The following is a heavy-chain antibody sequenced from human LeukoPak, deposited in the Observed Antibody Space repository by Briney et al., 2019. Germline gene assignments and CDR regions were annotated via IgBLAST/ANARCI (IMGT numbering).Heavy chain of an antibody. D-gene: IGHD4-23*01. J-gene: IGHJ6*02. CDR3: ARDILRWYPGAYYYGMDV. V-gene: IGHV3-11*01. CDR2: ISSSGSTL. Sequence: GGSLRLSCAASGFTFSDYYMSWIRQAPGKGLEWVSYISSSGSTLYYADSVKGRFTISRDNAKNSLYLQMNSLRAEDTAVYYCARDILRWYPGAYYYGMDVWGQGTTVTVSS. CDR1: GFTFSDYY.